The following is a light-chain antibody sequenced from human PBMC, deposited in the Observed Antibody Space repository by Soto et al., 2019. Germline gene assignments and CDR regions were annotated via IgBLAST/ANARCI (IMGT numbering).Light chain of an antibody. CDR3: LQDFKYPRT. CDR1: QGIRND. V-gene: IGKV1-6*01. Sequence: AILMTQSPSSLSASVGDRVTITCRASQGIRNDLAWYQQKPGKAPKLLIYEASTLQSGVPSRFSGSYSGTDFNLNIGSLQTEDFETYYCLQDFKYPRTFGQGTKV. CDR2: EAS. J-gene: IGKJ1*01.